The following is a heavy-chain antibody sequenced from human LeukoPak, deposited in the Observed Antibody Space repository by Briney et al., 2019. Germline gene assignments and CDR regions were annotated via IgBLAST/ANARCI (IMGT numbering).Heavy chain of an antibody. CDR2: IIPILGIA. Sequence: GSSVTVSCKASGGTFSSYAISWVRQAPGQGLEWMGRIIPILGIANYAQKFQGRVTITADKSTSTAYMELSSLRSEDTAVYYCARDPTTMVRGVSNGYWGQGTLVTVSS. J-gene: IGHJ4*02. CDR1: GGTFSSYA. V-gene: IGHV1-69*04. CDR3: ARDPTTMVRGVSNGY. D-gene: IGHD3-10*01.